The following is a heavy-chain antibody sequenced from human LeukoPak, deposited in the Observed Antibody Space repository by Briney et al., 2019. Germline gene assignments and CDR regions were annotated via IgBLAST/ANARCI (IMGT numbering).Heavy chain of an antibody. Sequence: GASVKVSCKASGYTFTSYYLHWVRQAPGQGLEWMGRIIPILGIANYAQKFQSRLTISADESTTTAYMELSSLRSEDTAVFYCARDRSGNTAEFDFWGQGTLVTVSS. CDR3: ARDRSGNTAEFDF. V-gene: IGHV1-69*04. J-gene: IGHJ4*02. CDR2: IIPILGIA. CDR1: GYTFTSYY. D-gene: IGHD1/OR15-1a*01.